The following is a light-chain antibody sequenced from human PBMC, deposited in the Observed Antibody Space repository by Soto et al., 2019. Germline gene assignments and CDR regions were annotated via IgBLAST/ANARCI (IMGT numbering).Light chain of an antibody. CDR1: SSDVGSYNR. V-gene: IGLV2-18*02. CDR3: TSYTSSSLYV. J-gene: IGLJ1*01. Sequence: QSALTHPPSVSGSPGQSVTISCTGTSSDVGSYNRVSWYQQPPGTAPKLMIYVVSNRPSGVPDRFSGSKSGNTASLTISGLQAEGEADYYCTSYTSSSLYVFGTGTKVTVL. CDR2: VVS.